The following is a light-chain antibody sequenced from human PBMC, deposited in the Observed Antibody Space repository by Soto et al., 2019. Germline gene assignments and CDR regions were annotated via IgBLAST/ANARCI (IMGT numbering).Light chain of an antibody. V-gene: IGKV3-20*01. CDR1: QSVSSN. CDR2: GAS. Sequence: EIVMTQSPATLSLSPGGRATLSCRASQSVSSNLAWYQQKSGQAPRLLIYGASTRATGIPDRFSGSGSGTDFTLTISRLEPEDFAVYYCQQYGSSPGTFGQGTKVDIK. CDR3: QQYGSSPGT. J-gene: IGKJ1*01.